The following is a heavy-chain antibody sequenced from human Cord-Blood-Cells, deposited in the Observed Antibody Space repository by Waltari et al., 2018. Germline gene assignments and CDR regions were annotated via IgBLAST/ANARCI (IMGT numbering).Heavy chain of an antibody. CDR3: AARRFYTDFWSGPDY. V-gene: IGHV1-58*01. Sequence: QMQLVQSGPEVKKPGTSVKVSCKASGLTFTSSAVQWVRQARGQRLEWIGWIVVGSGNTNYEQKCQERVTITRDMSTSTAYMGLSSLRSEDTAVYYCAARRFYTDFWSGPDYWGQGTLVTVSS. CDR2: IVVGSGNT. CDR1: GLTFTSSA. J-gene: IGHJ4*02. D-gene: IGHD3-3*01.